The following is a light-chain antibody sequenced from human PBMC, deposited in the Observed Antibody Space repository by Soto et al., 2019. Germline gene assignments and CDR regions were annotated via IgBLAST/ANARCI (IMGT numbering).Light chain of an antibody. CDR3: PQNYNAPWT. V-gene: IGKV1-39*01. CDR1: QFINKY. Sequence: DIQMTQSPSSLSASVGDRVTITCRASQFINKYVSWYQQKPGKAPKLLIYAASSLQSGVPSRFSGSRSGTDFTLTINTLKPEDCATYYCPQNYNAPWTFGQGTPVEVK. CDR2: AAS. J-gene: IGKJ1*01.